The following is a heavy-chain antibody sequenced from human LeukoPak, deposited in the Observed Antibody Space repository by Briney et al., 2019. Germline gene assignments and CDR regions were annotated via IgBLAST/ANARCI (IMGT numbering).Heavy chain of an antibody. CDR1: GYTFTTYG. Sequence: ASVKVSCTASGYTFTTYGISWVRQAPGQGLEWMGWINPYNGNTKFAQKLQGRVTMTTDTSTSTAYMELRSLRSDDTAVFYCAREIYGRFDYWGQGTLVTVSS. V-gene: IGHV1-18*01. J-gene: IGHJ4*02. CDR3: AREIYGRFDY. CDR2: INPYNGNT. D-gene: IGHD2-2*02.